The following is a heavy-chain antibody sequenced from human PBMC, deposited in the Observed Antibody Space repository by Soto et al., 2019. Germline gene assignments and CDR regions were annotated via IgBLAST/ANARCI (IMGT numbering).Heavy chain of an antibody. Sequence: ASVKVSCKDSGYTFTSYGISWVRQAPGQGLEWMGWISAYNGNTNYAQKLQGRVTMTTDTSTSTAYMELRSLRSDDTAVYYCARDPISSSWYYYYYGMDVWGQGTTVTVSS. J-gene: IGHJ6*02. CDR3: ARDPISSSWYYYYYGMDV. V-gene: IGHV1-18*01. CDR2: ISAYNGNT. D-gene: IGHD6-13*01. CDR1: GYTFTSYG.